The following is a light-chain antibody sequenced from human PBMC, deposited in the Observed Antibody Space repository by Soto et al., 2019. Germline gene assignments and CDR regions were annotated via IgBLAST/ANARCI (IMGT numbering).Light chain of an antibody. Sequence: EIVLTQSPGTLSLSPGERATLSCRASQSVSSSYLAWYQQKPGQAPRLLIYGASSRDTGIPDRFSGSGYGTDFTLTISRLEPEDFAVYYCQQYGSSPWTFGQGTKVEIK. CDR2: GAS. CDR3: QQYGSSPWT. CDR1: QSVSSSY. J-gene: IGKJ1*01. V-gene: IGKV3-20*01.